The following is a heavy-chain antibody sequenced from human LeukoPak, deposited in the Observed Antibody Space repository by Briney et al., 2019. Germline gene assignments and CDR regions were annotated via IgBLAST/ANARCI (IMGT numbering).Heavy chain of an antibody. CDR1: GFTFSSYW. CDR2: IKQDGSEK. D-gene: IGHD6-13*01. J-gene: IGHJ4*02. V-gene: IGHV3-7*01. Sequence: GGSLRLSCAASGFTFSSYWMSWVRQAPGKGLEWVANIKQDGSEKYYVDSVKGRFTISRDNAKNSLYLQMNSLRAEGTAVYYCASGGIAAAGFVTGFDYWGQGTLVTVSS. CDR3: ASGGIAAAGFVTGFDY.